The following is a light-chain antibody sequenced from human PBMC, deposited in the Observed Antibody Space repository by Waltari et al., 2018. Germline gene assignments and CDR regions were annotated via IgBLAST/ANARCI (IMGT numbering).Light chain of an antibody. J-gene: IGKJ5*01. CDR1: QSVSTN. Sequence: ETVMTQSPATLSVYPGERATLSCRAIQSVSTNLAWYQQKPGQAPRLLIYGASTRATGIPARFSGTGSGTQFTLTIDSLQSEDFAVYYCQQYSNWPPITFGQGTRLEIK. CDR3: QQYSNWPPIT. V-gene: IGKV3-15*01. CDR2: GAS.